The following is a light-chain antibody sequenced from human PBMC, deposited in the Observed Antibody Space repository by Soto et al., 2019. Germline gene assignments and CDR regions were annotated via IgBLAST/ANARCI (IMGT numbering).Light chain of an antibody. V-gene: IGKV1-9*01. J-gene: IGKJ4*01. CDR2: SAY. CDR3: LQLNRYPLT. Sequence: DIPLAQSPSFLSASVGDRVTITCRASQGISNYLAWYKQKPGKAPELLVYSAYTLQSGVPSRFSGGGSETEFSLTIGTLQPEDFATYYCLQLNRYPLTFGGGTKVDLK. CDR1: QGISNY.